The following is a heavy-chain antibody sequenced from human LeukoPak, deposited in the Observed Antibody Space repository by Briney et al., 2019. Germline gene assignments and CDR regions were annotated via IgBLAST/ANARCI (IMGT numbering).Heavy chain of an antibody. Sequence: GGSLRLSCAASGFTFSNAWMSWVRQAPGKGLEWVSAISGSGGSTYYADSVKGRFTISRDNSKNTLYLQMNSLRAEDTAVYYCAKDLQRGYSYGSYYNDPDYWGQGTLVTVSS. J-gene: IGHJ4*02. CDR3: AKDLQRGYSYGSYYNDPDY. D-gene: IGHD5-18*01. CDR2: ISGSGGST. CDR1: GFTFSNAW. V-gene: IGHV3-23*01.